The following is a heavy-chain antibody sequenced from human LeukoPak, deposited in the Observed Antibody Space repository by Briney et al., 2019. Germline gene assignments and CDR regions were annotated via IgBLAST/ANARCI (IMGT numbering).Heavy chain of an antibody. J-gene: IGHJ5*02. CDR1: GYSFTNSW. D-gene: IGHD3-10*01. Sequence: GESLKISCKGFGYSFTNSWIAWMRQMPGKGLEWMGIIYPGDSDTRYSPSFQGQVTISADKSISTAYLLWSSLKASDTAMYYCARGDVRPYNWLDPWGQGTLVTVSS. CDR3: ARGDVRPYNWLDP. V-gene: IGHV5-51*01. CDR2: IYPGDSDT.